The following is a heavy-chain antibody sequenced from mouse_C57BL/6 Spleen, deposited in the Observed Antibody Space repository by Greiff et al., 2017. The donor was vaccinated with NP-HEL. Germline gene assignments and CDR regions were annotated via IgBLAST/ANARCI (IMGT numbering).Heavy chain of an antibody. J-gene: IGHJ2*01. D-gene: IGHD1-1*01. CDR2: IDPSDSET. Sequence: VQLQQPGAELVRPGSSVKLSCKASGYTFTSYWMHWVKQRPIQGLEWIGNIDPSDSETHYNQKFKDKATLTVDKSSSTAYMQLSSLTSEDSAVYYCARLITTVVPYFDYWGQGTTLTVSS. CDR1: GYTFTSYW. CDR3: ARLITTVVPYFDY. V-gene: IGHV1-52*01.